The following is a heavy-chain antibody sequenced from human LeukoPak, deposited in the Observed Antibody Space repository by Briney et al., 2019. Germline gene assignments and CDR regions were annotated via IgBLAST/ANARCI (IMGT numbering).Heavy chain of an antibody. CDR1: GFTFSSNW. D-gene: IGHD6-19*01. J-gene: IGHJ4*02. Sequence: GGSLRLSCAASGFTFSSNWMHWVRQGPGKGLVWVSRISTDGSSTTYADSVKGRFTISRDDAKNTLYLQMNSLRAEDTAVYYCSRASSSVPNLLDYWGQGTLVTVSS. CDR2: ISTDGSST. CDR3: SRASSSVPNLLDY. V-gene: IGHV3-74*01.